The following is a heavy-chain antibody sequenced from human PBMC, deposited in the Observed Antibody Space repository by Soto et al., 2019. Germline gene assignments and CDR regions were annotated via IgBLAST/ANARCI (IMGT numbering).Heavy chain of an antibody. V-gene: IGHV1-46*01. D-gene: IGHD1-20*01. J-gene: IGHJ4*02. Sequence: ASVKVSCKASGYTFTTYYMHWVRQAPGQGLEWMGIINPSGGSTSYAQKFQGRVTMTRDTSTSTVYMELSSLRSEDTAVYYCARGNYITATRGSFDYWGQGTLVTVSS. CDR3: ARGNYITATRGSFDY. CDR1: GYTFTTYY. CDR2: INPSGGST.